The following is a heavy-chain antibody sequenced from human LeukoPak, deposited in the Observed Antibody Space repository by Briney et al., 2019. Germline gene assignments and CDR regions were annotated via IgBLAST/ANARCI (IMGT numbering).Heavy chain of an antibody. D-gene: IGHD5-18*01. CDR1: GYTFTGYY. Sequence: ASVKVSCRASGYTFTGYYVHWVRQAPGQGLEWMGWINPNSGGTNYAQKFQGRVTITADKSTSTAYMELSSLRSEDTAVYYCARGPKTRYTFDYWGQGTLVTVSS. CDR3: ARGPKTRYTFDY. J-gene: IGHJ4*02. CDR2: INPNSGGT. V-gene: IGHV1-2*02.